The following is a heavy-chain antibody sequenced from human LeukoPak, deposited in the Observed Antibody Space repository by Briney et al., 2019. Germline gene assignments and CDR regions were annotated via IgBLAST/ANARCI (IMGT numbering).Heavy chain of an antibody. Sequence: GGSLRLSCAASGFSFSSYAMSWVRQAPGKGLEWVSAISSSDDGRYYAASVRGRFTISRDTSRSTLYLQMNSLRAEDAGVYYCVKAPVTSCRGAFCDPFDYWGQGTLVTVSS. CDR3: VKAPVTSCRGAFCDPFDY. D-gene: IGHD2-15*01. V-gene: IGHV3-23*01. CDR2: ISSSDDGR. CDR1: GFSFSSYA. J-gene: IGHJ4*02.